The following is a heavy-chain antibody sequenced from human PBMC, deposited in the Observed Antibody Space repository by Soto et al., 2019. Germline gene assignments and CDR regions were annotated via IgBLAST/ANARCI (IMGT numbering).Heavy chain of an antibody. V-gene: IGHV4-31*02. J-gene: IGHJ6*03. D-gene: IGHD2-15*01. Sequence: SETLSLTCTVSGGSISSGGYYWSWIRQHPGKGLEWIGYIYYSGSTYYNPSLKSRVTISVDTSKNQFSLKLSSVTAADTAVYYCARGTRSVYYYYYYMDVWGKGTTVTVSS. CDR1: GGSISSGGYY. CDR2: IYYSGST. CDR3: ARGTRSVYYYYYYMDV.